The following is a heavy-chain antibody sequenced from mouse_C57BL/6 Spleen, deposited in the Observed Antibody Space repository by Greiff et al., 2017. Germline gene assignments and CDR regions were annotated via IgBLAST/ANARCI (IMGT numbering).Heavy chain of an antibody. V-gene: IGHV1-52*01. CDR3: AREGLGITTVVDY. CDR2: IDPSDSET. J-gene: IGHJ2*01. CDR1: GYTFTSYW. Sequence: QVQLQQPGAELVRPGSSVKLSCKASGYTFTSYWMHWVKQRPIQGLEWIGNIDPSDSETHYNQKFKDKATLTVDKSSSTADMQLSSLTSEDAAVYYCAREGLGITTVVDYWGQGTTLTVSS. D-gene: IGHD1-1*01.